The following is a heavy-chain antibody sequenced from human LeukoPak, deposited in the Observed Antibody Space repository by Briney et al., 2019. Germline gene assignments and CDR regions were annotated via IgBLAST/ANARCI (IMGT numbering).Heavy chain of an antibody. D-gene: IGHD1-14*01. CDR3: ARDPAQENQYGMDV. Sequence: PGRSLRLSCAASGFTFSGYAMHWVRQAPGKGLEWVAVISYDGSNKYYADSVKGRFTISRDNSKNTLYLQMNSLRAEDTAVYYCARDPAQENQYGMDVWGQGTTVTVSS. V-gene: IGHV3-30-3*01. CDR1: GFTFSGYA. CDR2: ISYDGSNK. J-gene: IGHJ6*02.